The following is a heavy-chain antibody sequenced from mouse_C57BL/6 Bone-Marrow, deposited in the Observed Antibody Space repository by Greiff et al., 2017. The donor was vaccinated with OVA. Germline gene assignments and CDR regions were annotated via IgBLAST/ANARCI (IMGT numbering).Heavy chain of an antibody. CDR3: AREDFDY. J-gene: IGHJ2*01. V-gene: IGHV3-6*01. Sequence: EVKLQESGPGLVKPSQSLSLTCSVTGYSITSGYYWNWIRQFPGNKLEWMGYISYDGSNNYNPSLKNRNSITRDTSKNQFFLKLNSVTTEDTATYYCAREDFDYWGQGTTLTVSS. CDR2: ISYDGSN. CDR1: GYSITSGYY.